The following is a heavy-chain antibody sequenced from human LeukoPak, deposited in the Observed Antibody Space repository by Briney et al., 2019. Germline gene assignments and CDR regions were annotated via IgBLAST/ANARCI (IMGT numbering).Heavy chain of an antibody. CDR3: ARDPSSLRDSYDS. CDR1: GFTFSNYW. CDR2: IKEDGSEK. V-gene: IGHV3-7*01. J-gene: IGHJ4*02. Sequence: GGSLRLSCVVSGFTFSNYWMNWVRQAPGKGLEWVANIKEDGSEKNYVDSVRGRFTISRDNAKNSLYLQMNSLRAEDTAVYYCARDPSSLRDSYDSWGQGTLVIVSS.